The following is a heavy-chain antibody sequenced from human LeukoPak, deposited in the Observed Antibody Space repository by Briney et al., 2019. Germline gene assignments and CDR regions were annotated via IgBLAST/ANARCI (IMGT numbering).Heavy chain of an antibody. CDR3: AKDWGDGYNTMDYYYYYMDV. J-gene: IGHJ6*03. CDR2: IRYDGSNK. CDR1: GFTFSSYG. D-gene: IGHD5-24*01. Sequence: PGGSLRLSCAAYGFTFSSYGMHWVRQAPGKGLEWVAFIRYDGSNKYYADSVKGRFTISRDNSKNTLYLQMNSLRAEDTAVYYCAKDWGDGYNTMDYYYYYMDVWGKGTTVTVSS. V-gene: IGHV3-30*02.